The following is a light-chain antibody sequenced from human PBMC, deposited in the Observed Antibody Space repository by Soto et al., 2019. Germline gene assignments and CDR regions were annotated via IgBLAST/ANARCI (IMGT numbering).Light chain of an antibody. CDR2: AAS. CDR1: QTMHRY. J-gene: IGKJ2*01. V-gene: IGKV1-39*01. CDR3: HASFRTPDT. Sequence: DIRMTQSPSSLAASVGDTVTINCRASQTMHRYLSWYQPKPGKDPMLHVYAASTLHEGVPSRFSGSGSGTDVTLTLCSLQQEYLITYYCHASFRTPDTFGKGDKMEVK.